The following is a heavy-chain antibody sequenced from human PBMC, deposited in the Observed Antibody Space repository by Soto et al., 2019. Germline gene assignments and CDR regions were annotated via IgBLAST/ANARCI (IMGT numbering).Heavy chain of an antibody. Sequence: GGSLRLSCAASGFTFSNAWMSWVRRAPGKGLEWVGRIKSKTDGGTTDYAAPVKGRFTISRDDSKNTLYLQMNSLKTEDTAVYYCTTGLPYTGSPDCDYWGQGTLVTVSS. CDR3: TTGLPYTGSPDCDY. CDR2: IKSKTDGGTT. V-gene: IGHV3-15*01. CDR1: GFTFSNAW. D-gene: IGHD6-6*01. J-gene: IGHJ4*02.